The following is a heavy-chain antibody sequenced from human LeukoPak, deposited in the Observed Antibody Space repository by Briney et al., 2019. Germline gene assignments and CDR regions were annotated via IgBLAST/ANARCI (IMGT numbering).Heavy chain of an antibody. CDR2: IWYDGSKK. CDR3: ARDLLGLLHKYFDS. Sequence: GGSLRLSCAASGFSFSAYGMHWVRQAPGKGLEWVAYIWYDGSKKEYANSVKGRFTISRDTSKSTVYLQMSSLRPEDTAVYYCARDLLGLLHKYFDSWGQGTLVTVSS. V-gene: IGHV3-30*02. D-gene: IGHD2-15*01. J-gene: IGHJ4*02. CDR1: GFSFSAYG.